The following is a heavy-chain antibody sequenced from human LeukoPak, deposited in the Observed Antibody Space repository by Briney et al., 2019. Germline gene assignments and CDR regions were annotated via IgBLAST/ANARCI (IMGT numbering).Heavy chain of an antibody. V-gene: IGHV3-21*01. CDR1: GFTFSSYS. J-gene: IGHJ4*02. Sequence: PGGSLRLSCAASGFTFSSYSMTWVRQAPGKGLEWVSSISSSSSYIYYADSVEGRFTISRDNPKNSLYLQMNSLRGEDTAFYYCARGGGPAHFDYWGQGTLVTVSS. CDR2: ISSSSSYI. D-gene: IGHD2-2*01. CDR3: ARGGGPAHFDY.